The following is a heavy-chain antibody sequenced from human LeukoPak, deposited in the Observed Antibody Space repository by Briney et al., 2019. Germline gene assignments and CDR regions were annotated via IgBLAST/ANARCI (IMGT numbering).Heavy chain of an antibody. Sequence: ASVKVSCKVSGYTFTDYYMHWVQQAPGKGLEWMGLVDPEDGETIYAEKFQGRVTITADTSTDTAYMELSSLRSEDTAVYYCATDFNYDSSGYMGYWGQGTLVTV. CDR3: ATDFNYDSSGYMGY. D-gene: IGHD3-22*01. J-gene: IGHJ4*02. V-gene: IGHV1-69-2*01. CDR2: VDPEDGET. CDR1: GYTFTDYY.